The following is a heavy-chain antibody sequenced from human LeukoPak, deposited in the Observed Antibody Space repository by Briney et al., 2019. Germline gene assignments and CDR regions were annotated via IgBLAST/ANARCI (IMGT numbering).Heavy chain of an antibody. J-gene: IGHJ5*02. CDR1: GFTVSSNY. D-gene: IGHD2-2*02. Sequence: PGGSLRLSCAASGFTVSSNYMSWVRQAPGKGLEWVSVIYSGGSTYYADSVKGRFTISRDNSKNTLYLQMNSLRAEDTAVYYCARDTLIPRRFDPWGQGTLVTVSS. CDR3: ARDTLIPRRFDP. CDR2: IYSGGST. V-gene: IGHV3-66*01.